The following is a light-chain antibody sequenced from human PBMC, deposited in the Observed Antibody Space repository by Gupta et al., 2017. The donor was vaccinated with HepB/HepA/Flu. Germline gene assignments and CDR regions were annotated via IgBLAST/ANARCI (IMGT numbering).Light chain of an antibody. V-gene: IGLV1-40*01. CDR3: QSYDSTLNGYV. CDR1: NSDIAATYD. J-gene: IGLJ1*01. Sequence: QSVLTQPPSVSGAPGQRVTISCTGGNSDIAATYDVHWYQQVPGTAPKLLIYGNSNRPSGVPDRFSGSKSGTSASLAISGLQAEDEAHYYCQSYDSTLNGYVFGTGTEVTVL. CDR2: GNS.